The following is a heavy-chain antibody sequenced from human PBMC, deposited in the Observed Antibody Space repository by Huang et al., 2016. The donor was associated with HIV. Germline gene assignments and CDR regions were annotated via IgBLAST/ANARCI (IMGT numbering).Heavy chain of an antibody. CDR3: TTWARTSAGGN. J-gene: IGHJ4*02. Sequence: EVQLVESGGGLVKPGGSLRLSCAASGFTFKDAWMSGVRQTPGKGLECVGLIKTKDDGGTTDYAAPVKGRFSMSRDDSKNTFYLQMNSLKSEDTAVYYCTTWARTSAGGNWGQGTLVSVSS. D-gene: IGHD6-25*01. CDR2: IKTKDDGGTT. V-gene: IGHV3-15*01. CDR1: GFTFKDAW.